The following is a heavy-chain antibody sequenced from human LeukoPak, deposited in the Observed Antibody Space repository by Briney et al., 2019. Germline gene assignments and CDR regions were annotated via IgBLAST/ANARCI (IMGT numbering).Heavy chain of an antibody. Sequence: PSQTLSLTCTVSGGSISSGDYYWSWIRQPPGKGLEWIGYIYYSGSTYYNPSLKSRVTISVDTSKNQFSLKLSSVTAADTAVYYCARVYIASPGQFDPWGQGTLVTVSS. D-gene: IGHD6-13*01. CDR3: ARVYIASPGQFDP. CDR2: IYYSGST. CDR1: GGSISSGDYY. V-gene: IGHV4-30-4*08. J-gene: IGHJ5*02.